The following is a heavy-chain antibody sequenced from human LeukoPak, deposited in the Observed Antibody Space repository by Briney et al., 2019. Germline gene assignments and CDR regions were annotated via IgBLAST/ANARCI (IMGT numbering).Heavy chain of an antibody. CDR2: IWYDGSNT. CDR1: GFTFHNYG. V-gene: IGHV3-33*01. D-gene: IGHD2-15*01. CDR3: ARDQQRFCSGGTCYLGFEY. J-gene: IGHJ4*02. Sequence: PGGSLRLSCAASGFTFHNYGMHWVRQAPGKGLEWVALIWYDGSNTYYADSVKGRFTISREDSNNTLYLQMNRLRAEDTAVYYCARDQQRFCSGGTCYLGFEYWGQGILVTVSS.